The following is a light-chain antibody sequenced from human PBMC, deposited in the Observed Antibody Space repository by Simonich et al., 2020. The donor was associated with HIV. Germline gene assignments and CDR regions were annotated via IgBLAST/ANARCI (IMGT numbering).Light chain of an antibody. V-gene: IGKV3-11*01. CDR2: DAS. J-gene: IGKJ5*01. CDR3: QQRSNYPIT. Sequence: EIVLTQSPATLSLSPGERATLSCRASQSVSSYLAWYQLKPGQAPRLLIYDASNRATGIPARFSGSGSGTDFTLTISSLEPEDFAVYYCQQRSNYPITFGQGTRLEIK. CDR1: QSVSSY.